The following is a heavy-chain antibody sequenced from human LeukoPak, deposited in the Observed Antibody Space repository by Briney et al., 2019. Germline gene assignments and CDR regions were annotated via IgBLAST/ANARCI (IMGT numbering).Heavy chain of an antibody. CDR2: INHSGNT. CDR1: GGSFGNYY. Sequence: SETLSLTCGVYGGSFGNYYWTWIRQPPGKGLEWVGEINHSGNTEYNPSLKSRVSMSVDTSKNQFSLRLSSVTAADTAVYYCARMPVALDAGLGDYWYFDLWGRDTQVTVSS. V-gene: IGHV4-34*01. D-gene: IGHD3-3*01. CDR3: ARMPVALDAGLGDYWYFDL. J-gene: IGHJ2*01.